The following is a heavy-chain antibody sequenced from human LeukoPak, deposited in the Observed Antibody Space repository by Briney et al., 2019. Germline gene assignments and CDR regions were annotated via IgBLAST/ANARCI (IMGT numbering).Heavy chain of an antibody. D-gene: IGHD2-15*01. CDR3: ARVVVYSEVTLDY. CDR1: GFTFSSYE. J-gene: IGHJ4*02. Sequence: GGSLRLSCAASGFTFSSYEMNWVRQAPGKGLEWVSYISSSGSTIYYADSVKGRFIISRDNAKNSLYLQMNSLRAEETAVYYCARVVVYSEVTLDYWGQGTLVTVSS. V-gene: IGHV3-48*03. CDR2: ISSSGSTI.